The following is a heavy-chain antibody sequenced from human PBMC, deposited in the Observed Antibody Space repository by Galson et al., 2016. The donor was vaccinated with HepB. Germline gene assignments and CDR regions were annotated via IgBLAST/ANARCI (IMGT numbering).Heavy chain of an antibody. V-gene: IGHV1-3*01. Sequence: ASGYSFKSYAIHWVRQAPGQRLEWMGWIHAGNGDTKCSQNFQGRATITWDTSTSTAYMELSSLTSEDTALYYCARGKDYGADYWGQGTLVTVSS. CDR3: ARGKDYGADY. CDR2: IHAGNGDT. CDR1: GYSFKSYA. D-gene: IGHD4-17*01. J-gene: IGHJ4*02.